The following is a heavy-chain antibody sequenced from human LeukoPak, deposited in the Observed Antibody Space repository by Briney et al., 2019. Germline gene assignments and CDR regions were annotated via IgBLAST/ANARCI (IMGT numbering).Heavy chain of an antibody. CDR3: ARHSNGGCSSTRCHIDY. Sequence: SETLSLTCTVSGDSISSSSYYWGWIRQPPGKGLEWIGTIYYSGSTYYNPSLKSRVTMSVGTSKNQFSLKLSSVTAADTAVYYCARHSNGGCSSTRCHIDYWGQGTLVTVSS. CDR1: GDSISSSSYY. CDR2: IYYSGST. J-gene: IGHJ4*02. D-gene: IGHD2-2*01. V-gene: IGHV4-39*01.